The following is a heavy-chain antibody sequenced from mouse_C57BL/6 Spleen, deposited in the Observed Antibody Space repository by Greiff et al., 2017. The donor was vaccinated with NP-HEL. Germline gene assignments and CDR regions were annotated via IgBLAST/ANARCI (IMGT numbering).Heavy chain of an antibody. CDR2: ISSGGSYT. CDR1: GFTFSSYG. V-gene: IGHV5-6*01. CDR3: ARQGGSTMVTKYAMDY. J-gene: IGHJ4*01. D-gene: IGHD2-2*01. Sequence: VQLQESGGDLVKPGGSLKLSCAASGFTFSSYGMSWVRQTPDKRLEWVATISSGGSYTYYPDSVKGRFTISRDNAKNTLYLQMSSLKSEDTAMYYCARQGGSTMVTKYAMDYWGQGTSVTVSS.